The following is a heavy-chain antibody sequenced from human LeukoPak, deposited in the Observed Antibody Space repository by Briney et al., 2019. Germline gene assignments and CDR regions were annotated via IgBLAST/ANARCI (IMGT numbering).Heavy chain of an antibody. CDR2: INPNSGGT. CDR1: GYTFTSYY. CDR3: ASLPWELSRSSDAFDI. D-gene: IGHD1-26*01. V-gene: IGHV1-2*02. Sequence: GASVKVSCKASGYTFTSYYMHWVRQAPGQGLEWMGWINPNSGGTNYAQKFQGRVTMTRDTSISTAYMELSRLRSDDTAVYYCASLPWELSRSSDAFDIWGQGTMVTVSS. J-gene: IGHJ3*02.